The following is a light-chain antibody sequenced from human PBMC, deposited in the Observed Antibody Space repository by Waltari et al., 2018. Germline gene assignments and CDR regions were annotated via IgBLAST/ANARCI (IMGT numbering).Light chain of an antibody. CDR1: SSDVGFYNY. Sequence: QSALTQPAPVSGSPGQSITTSCTGTSSDVGFYNYISWYQQHPGKAPNLMIYYVSDRPSWFSNRFSGSKSGNTASLTISGLQAEDEADYYCNSYAGSSSWVFGGGTKLTVL. V-gene: IGLV2-14*01. CDR2: YVS. CDR3: NSYAGSSSWV. J-gene: IGLJ3*02.